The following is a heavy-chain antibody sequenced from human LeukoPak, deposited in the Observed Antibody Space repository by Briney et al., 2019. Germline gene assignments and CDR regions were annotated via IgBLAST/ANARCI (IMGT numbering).Heavy chain of an antibody. D-gene: IGHD6-25*01. CDR3: TRSYSSGYYYYYMDV. J-gene: IGHJ6*03. CDR2: IRSKANSYAT. Sequence: GGSLRLSCAASGFTFSGSAMHWVRQASGKGLEWVGRIRSKANSYATAYAASVKGRFTISRDDSKNTAYLQMNSLKTEDTAVYYCTRSYSSGYYYYYMDVWGKGTTVTVSS. V-gene: IGHV3-73*01. CDR1: GFTFSGSA.